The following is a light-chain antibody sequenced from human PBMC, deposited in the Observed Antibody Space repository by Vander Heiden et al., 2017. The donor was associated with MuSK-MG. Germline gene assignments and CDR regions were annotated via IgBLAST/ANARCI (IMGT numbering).Light chain of an antibody. Sequence: QSALTQPASVSGSPGQSITISCTGTSSDVGGYKYVSWYQQYPGKAPKLMIYEVSKRPSGVSNRFSGSKSGNTASLTISGLQAEDEADYYCSSYTSSGTGVFGTGTKVAVL. CDR3: SSYTSSGTGV. CDR2: EVS. V-gene: IGLV2-14*01. J-gene: IGLJ1*01. CDR1: SSDVGGYKY.